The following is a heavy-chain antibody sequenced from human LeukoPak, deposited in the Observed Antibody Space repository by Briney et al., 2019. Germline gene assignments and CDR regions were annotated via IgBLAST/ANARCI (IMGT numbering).Heavy chain of an antibody. J-gene: IGHJ6*03. Sequence: GASVKVSCKASGGTFSSYAISWVRQAPGRGLEWMGGIIPIFGTANYAQKFQGRVTITADESTSTAYMELSSLRSEDTAVYYCARAYYGDPRHYYYYYMDVWGKGTTVTISS. CDR3: ARAYYGDPRHYYYYYMDV. CDR2: IIPIFGTA. D-gene: IGHD4-17*01. V-gene: IGHV1-69*13. CDR1: GGTFSSYA.